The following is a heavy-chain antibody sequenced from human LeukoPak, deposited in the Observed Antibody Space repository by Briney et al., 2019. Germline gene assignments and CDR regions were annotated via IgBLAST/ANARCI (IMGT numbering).Heavy chain of an antibody. CDR2: INSDGSST. V-gene: IGHV3-74*01. Sequence: PGGSLRLSCAASGFTFSSYWMHWVRQAPGKGLVWVSRINSDGSSTSYADSVKGRFTISRDNAKNSLYLQMNSLRAEDTAVYYCARVGVFSSSWLLYWGQGTLVTVSS. CDR3: ARVGVFSSSWLLY. D-gene: IGHD6-13*01. J-gene: IGHJ4*02. CDR1: GFTFSSYW.